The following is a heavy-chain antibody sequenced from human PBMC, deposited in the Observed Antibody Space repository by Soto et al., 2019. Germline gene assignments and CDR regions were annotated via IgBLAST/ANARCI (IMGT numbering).Heavy chain of an antibody. J-gene: IGHJ6*02. CDR2: MNPNSGNT. CDR1: GYTFTSYD. V-gene: IGHV1-8*01. D-gene: IGHD3-22*01. Sequence: QVQLVRSGAEVKKPGASVKVSCKASGYTFTSYDINWVRQATGQGLEWMGWMNPNSGNTGYAQKFQGRVTMTRNTSISTAYMELSNLRSEDTAVYYCAREYYDSSAQGTYYYGMDVWGQGTTVTVSS. CDR3: AREYYDSSAQGTYYYGMDV.